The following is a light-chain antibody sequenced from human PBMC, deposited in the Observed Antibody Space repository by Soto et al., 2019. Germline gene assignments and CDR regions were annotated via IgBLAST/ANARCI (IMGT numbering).Light chain of an antibody. CDR1: SSDVGSYNL. Sequence: QSVLTQPASVSGSPGQSITISCTGTSSDVGSYNLVSWYQQHPGKAPKLMIYEDSKRPSGVSNRFSGSKSGNTASLTSSGLQAEDEADYYCCSYAGSSTFVVFCGGTKLTVL. V-gene: IGLV2-23*02. CDR3: CSYAGSSTFVV. CDR2: EDS. J-gene: IGLJ2*01.